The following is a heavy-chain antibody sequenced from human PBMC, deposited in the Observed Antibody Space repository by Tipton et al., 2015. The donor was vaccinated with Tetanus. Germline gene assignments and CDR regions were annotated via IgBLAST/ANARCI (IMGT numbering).Heavy chain of an antibody. J-gene: IGHJ4*02. CDR1: GYNFNSYW. D-gene: IGHD2/OR15-2a*01. V-gene: IGHV5-51*01. CDR3: ARWFGTKYYYYFDY. CDR2: IYPGDSDT. Sequence: VQLVQSGAEVKKPGESLKISCKVSGYNFNSYWIGWVRQMPGKGLEWMGFIYPGDSDTRYSPSLQGQVTISADKSISTAYLQWSSLKASDTAMFYCARWFGTKYYYYFDYWGQGTLVTVSS.